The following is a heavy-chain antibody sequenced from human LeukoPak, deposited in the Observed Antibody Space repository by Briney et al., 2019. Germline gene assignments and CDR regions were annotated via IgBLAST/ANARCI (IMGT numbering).Heavy chain of an antibody. CDR3: ARDPPDSSESNYDSSGYR. Sequence: ASVKVSCKASGGTFSSYAISWVRQAPGQGLEWMGGIIPIFGTATYAQKLQGRVTITADESTSTAYMELSSLRSEDTAVYYCARDPPDSSESNYDSSGYRWGQGTLVTVSS. V-gene: IGHV1-69*13. J-gene: IGHJ4*02. CDR2: IIPIFGTA. D-gene: IGHD3-22*01. CDR1: GGTFSSYA.